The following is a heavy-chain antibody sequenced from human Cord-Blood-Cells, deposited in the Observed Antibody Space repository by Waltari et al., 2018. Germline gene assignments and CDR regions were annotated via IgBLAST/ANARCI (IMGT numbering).Heavy chain of an antibody. D-gene: IGHD3-9*01. V-gene: IGHV4-39*07. J-gene: IGHJ2*01. Sequence: QLQLQESGPGLVKPSETLSLTCTVSGGSISSSSYYWGWIRQPPGKGLEWIGCFYYSGGTSYHPSLKSRVTISVDTSKNQFSLKLSSVTAADTAVYYCALTGYYWYFDLWGRGTLVTVSS. CDR1: GGSISSSSYY. CDR2: FYYSGGT. CDR3: ALTGYYWYFDL.